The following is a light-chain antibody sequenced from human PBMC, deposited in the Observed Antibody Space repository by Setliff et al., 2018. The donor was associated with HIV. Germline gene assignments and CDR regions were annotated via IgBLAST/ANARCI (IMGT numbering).Light chain of an antibody. CDR1: SSDVGGYDY. J-gene: IGLJ1*01. CDR2: DVS. Sequence: QSVLTQPASVSGSPGQSITISCTGTSSDVGGYDYVSWYQQHPGKAPKLIIYDVSKRPSGVPDRFSGSKSGNTASLTISGLQAEDEADYYCSSYTSSSTYVFEIGTKV. V-gene: IGLV2-14*03. CDR3: SSYTSSSTYV.